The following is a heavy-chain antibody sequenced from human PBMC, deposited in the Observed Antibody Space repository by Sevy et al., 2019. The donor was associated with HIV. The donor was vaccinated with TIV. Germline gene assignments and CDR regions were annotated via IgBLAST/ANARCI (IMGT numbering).Heavy chain of an antibody. CDR1: GGSISSGGYY. CDR2: IYYSGST. D-gene: IGHD3-10*01. Sequence: SETLSLTCTVSGGSISSGGYYWSWIRQHPGKGLEWIGYIYYSGSTYYNPSLKSRVTISVDTSKNQFSLKLSSVTAADTAVYYCARGDYYGSGELDYWGQGTLVTVSS. CDR3: ARGDYYGSGELDY. V-gene: IGHV4-31*03. J-gene: IGHJ4*02.